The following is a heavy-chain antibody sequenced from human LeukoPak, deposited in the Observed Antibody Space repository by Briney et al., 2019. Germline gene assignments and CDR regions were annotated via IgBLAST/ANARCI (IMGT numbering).Heavy chain of an antibody. V-gene: IGHV3-23*01. CDR3: AKAEYSSGWYSGHDY. J-gene: IGHJ4*02. D-gene: IGHD6-19*01. Sequence: GGSLRLSCAASGFTFSSYAMSWVRHAPGEGLEWVSSISGSGGSTYYADSVKGRFTISRDNFKNTLYLQMNSLRAEDTAVYYCAKAEYSSGWYSGHDYWGQGTLVAVSS. CDR1: GFTFSSYA. CDR2: ISGSGGST.